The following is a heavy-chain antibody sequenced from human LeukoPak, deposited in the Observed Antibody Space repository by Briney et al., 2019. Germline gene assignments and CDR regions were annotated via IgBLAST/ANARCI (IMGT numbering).Heavy chain of an antibody. J-gene: IGHJ5*02. Sequence: GGSLRLSCAASGFLFSSFEVNWVRQAPGKGLEWVAFIRYDGNDKFYSESVKGRFTISRDTSRNTLYLQMNSLRLDDTAVYYCAKDLMRDRWFGESWGQGTLVTVSS. CDR1: GFLFSSFE. CDR3: AKDLMRDRWFGES. V-gene: IGHV3-30*02. D-gene: IGHD3-10*01. CDR2: IRYDGNDK.